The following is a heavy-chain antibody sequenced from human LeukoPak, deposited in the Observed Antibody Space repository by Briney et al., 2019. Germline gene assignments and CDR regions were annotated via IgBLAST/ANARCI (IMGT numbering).Heavy chain of an antibody. CDR1: GFTFTSSA. J-gene: IGHJ6*02. V-gene: IGHV1-58*02. Sequence: GASVKVFCKASGFTFTSSAMQWVRQARGQRLEWIGWIVVGSGNTNYAQKFQERVTITRDMSTSTAYMELSSLRSEDTAVYYCAADGVVVAATSSPHYYYYGMDVWGQGTTVTVSS. CDR3: AADGVVVAATSSPHYYYYGMDV. D-gene: IGHD2-15*01. CDR2: IVVGSGNT.